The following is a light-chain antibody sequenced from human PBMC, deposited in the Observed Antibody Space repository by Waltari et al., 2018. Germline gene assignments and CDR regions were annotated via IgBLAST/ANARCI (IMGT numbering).Light chain of an antibody. CDR2: GDS. Sequence: DIQMTHSQSSLSASVGDRVTITCRASQGTRTYLAWFHQKPGKAPKSLIYGDSSLQRGVPSKFSGSGSGTDFTLTSSSLQPKDFATYYCQQYNTYPPTCGQGTKVEIK. CDR3: QQYNTYPPT. V-gene: IGKV1-16*02. CDR1: QGTRTY. J-gene: IGKJ1*01.